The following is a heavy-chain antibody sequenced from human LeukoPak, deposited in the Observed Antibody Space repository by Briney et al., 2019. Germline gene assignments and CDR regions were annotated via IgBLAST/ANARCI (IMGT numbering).Heavy chain of an antibody. CDR3: ARGRRWYYDSSGYYSIYYFDY. J-gene: IGHJ4*02. CDR1: GGSISSGGYY. D-gene: IGHD3-22*01. V-gene: IGHV4-31*03. CDR2: IYYSGST. Sequence: SETLSLTCTVSGGSISSGGYYWSWIRQRPGKGLEWIGYIYYSGSTYYNPSLKSRVTISVDTSKNQFSLKLSSVTAADTAVYYCARGRRWYYDSSGYYSIYYFDYWGQGTLVTVSS.